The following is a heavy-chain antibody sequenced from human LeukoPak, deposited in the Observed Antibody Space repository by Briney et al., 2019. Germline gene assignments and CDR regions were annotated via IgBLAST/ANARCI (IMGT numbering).Heavy chain of an antibody. V-gene: IGHV3-30-3*01. D-gene: IGHD2-15*01. Sequence: GGSLRLSCAASGFTFSNYAMHWVRQAPGKGLEWVALISYDGSSKYYADSVKGRFTISRDNSKNTLCLQMNSLGPDDTAVYYCASLPPDVVVVVAAPPYDYWGQGTLVTVSS. CDR1: GFTFSNYA. J-gene: IGHJ4*02. CDR2: ISYDGSSK. CDR3: ASLPPDVVVVVAAPPYDY.